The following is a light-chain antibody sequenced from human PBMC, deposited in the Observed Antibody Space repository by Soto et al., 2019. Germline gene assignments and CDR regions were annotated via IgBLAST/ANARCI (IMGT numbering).Light chain of an antibody. CDR2: RNN. V-gene: IGLV1-47*01. Sequence: QSVLTQPPSASGTPGQRVTISCSGSTSHIGSNYVYWYQQLPGTAPKLLIYRNNQRSSGVPDRFSGSKSGTSASLAISGLRSEDEADYYCAAWDDSLSGDAIFGGGTKLTVL. J-gene: IGLJ2*01. CDR1: TSHIGSNY. CDR3: AAWDDSLSGDAI.